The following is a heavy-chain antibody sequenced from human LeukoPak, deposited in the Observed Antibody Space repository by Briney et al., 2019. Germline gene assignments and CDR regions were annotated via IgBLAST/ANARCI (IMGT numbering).Heavy chain of an antibody. CDR1: GYSFTSYW. CDR3: ARRELLWFGDIDLTPGPFDY. V-gene: IGHV5-51*01. Sequence: GESLKISCKGSGYSFTSYWIGWVRQMPGKGLERMGIIYPGDSDTRYSPSFQGQVTISADKSISTAYLQWSSLKASDTAMYYCARRELLWFGDIDLTPGPFDYWAREPWSPSPQ. D-gene: IGHD3-10*01. CDR2: IYPGDSDT. J-gene: IGHJ4*02.